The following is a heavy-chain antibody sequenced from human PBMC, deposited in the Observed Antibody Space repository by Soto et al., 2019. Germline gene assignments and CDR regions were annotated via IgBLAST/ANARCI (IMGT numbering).Heavy chain of an antibody. V-gene: IGHV1-69*01. CDR1: GGTFSSYA. CDR2: IIPIFGTA. CDR3: ASGVKTGTTGISGMDV. J-gene: IGHJ6*02. D-gene: IGHD1-7*01. Sequence: QVQLVQSGAEVKKPGSSVKVSCKASGGTFSSYAISWVRQAPGQGLEWMGGIIPIFGTANYAQKFQGRVKIAADESTSTAYMELSSLRSEDTAVYYCASGVKTGTTGISGMDVWGQGTTVTVSS.